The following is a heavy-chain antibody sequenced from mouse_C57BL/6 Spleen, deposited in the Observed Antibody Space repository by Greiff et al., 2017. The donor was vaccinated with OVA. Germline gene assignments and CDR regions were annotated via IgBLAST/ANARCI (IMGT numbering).Heavy chain of an antibody. Sequence: QVQLQQPGAELVRPGSSVKLSCKASGYTFTSYWMHWVKQRPIQGLEWIGNIDPSDSETHYNQKFKDKATLTVDKSSSTAYMQLSSLTSEDSAVYYCARRRGENYFDYWGQGTTLTVSS. V-gene: IGHV1-52*01. CDR2: IDPSDSET. CDR1: GYTFTSYW. CDR3: ARRRGENYFDY. J-gene: IGHJ2*01.